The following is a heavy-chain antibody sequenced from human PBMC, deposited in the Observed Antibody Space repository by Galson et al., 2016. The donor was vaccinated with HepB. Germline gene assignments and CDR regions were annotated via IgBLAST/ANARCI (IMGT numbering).Heavy chain of an antibody. CDR1: GFTFSDYY. Sequence: SLRLSCAASGFTFSDYYMTWIRQTPGRGLEWLAYISSTSDYTNYADSVRGRFTISRDNDKNSLYLHMNSLTAEDTAVYYCSRDGSGYSSSWYFDSWGQGSLVTVAS. D-gene: IGHD6-13*01. CDR2: ISSTSDYT. CDR3: SRDGSGYSSSWYFDS. V-gene: IGHV3-11*05. J-gene: IGHJ4*02.